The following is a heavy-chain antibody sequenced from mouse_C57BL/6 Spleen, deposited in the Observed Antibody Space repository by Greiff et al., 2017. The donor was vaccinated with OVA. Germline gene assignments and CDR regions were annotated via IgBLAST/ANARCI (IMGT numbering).Heavy chain of an antibody. Sequence: QVQLQQSGAELVKPGASVKLSCKASGYTFTSYWMHWVKQRPGQGLEWIGMIHPNSGSTNYNEKFKSKATLTVDKSSSTAYMQLSSLTSEDSAVYYCARRGYGLSMDYWGQGTSVTVSS. CDR1: GYTFTSYW. CDR3: ARRGYGLSMDY. J-gene: IGHJ4*01. D-gene: IGHD1-2*01. V-gene: IGHV1-64*01. CDR2: IHPNSGST.